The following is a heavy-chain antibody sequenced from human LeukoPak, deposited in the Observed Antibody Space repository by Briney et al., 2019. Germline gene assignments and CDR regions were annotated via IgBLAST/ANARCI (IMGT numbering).Heavy chain of an antibody. V-gene: IGHV3-74*01. CDR1: GFTLSTYW. Sequence: GGSLRLSCRASGFTLSTYWIHWVRQPPGKGLVWVSRINSDGNSFADSVKGRFTISRDNAKNTVYLQMNSLRAEDTAVYFCARGYTFGNLDYWGQGALVTVSS. CDR2: INSDGN. CDR3: ARGYTFGNLDY. D-gene: IGHD1-14*01. J-gene: IGHJ4*02.